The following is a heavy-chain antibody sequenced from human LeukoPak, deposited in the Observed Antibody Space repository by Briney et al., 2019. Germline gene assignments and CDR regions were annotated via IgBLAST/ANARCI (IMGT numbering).Heavy chain of an antibody. D-gene: IGHD2-21*01. V-gene: IGHV5-51*01. J-gene: IGHJ4*02. CDR1: GYTFTNYW. Sequence: LGESLKISCKGSGYTFTNYWIAWVRPMPGKGLAWVGIFYPANSDTRYSPSFQGQVTMSADKSINTAYLQWSSLKASDTAMYYCARRYDNTGYSDYWGQGTLVTVSS. CDR3: ARRYDNTGYSDY. CDR2: FYPANSDT.